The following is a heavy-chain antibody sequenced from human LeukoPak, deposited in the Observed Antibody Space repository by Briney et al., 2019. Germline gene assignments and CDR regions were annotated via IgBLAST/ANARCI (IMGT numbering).Heavy chain of an antibody. CDR3: ASSIVYCSSTSCYFS. J-gene: IGHJ4*02. V-gene: IGHV1-2*02. Sequence: ASVKVSFKASGYTFTVYFMHWVWHPPGQGLGWMGWINPNSGGTNYAQKFQGGVTMTRDRSISTAYMDLSRLRSGDTAVYYCASSIVYCSSTSCYFSWGQGTLVTVSS. CDR2: INPNSGGT. CDR1: GYTFTVYF. D-gene: IGHD2-2*01.